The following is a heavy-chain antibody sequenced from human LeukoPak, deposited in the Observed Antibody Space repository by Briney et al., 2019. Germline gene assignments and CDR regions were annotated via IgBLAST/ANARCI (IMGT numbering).Heavy chain of an antibody. V-gene: IGHV3-23*01. CDR3: AKDPQRSMIVLEFDC. CDR2: ISASGDST. Sequence: GGSLRLSCAASGFTFNIYALSWVRQAPGKGLEWVSSISASGDSTYYADSVKGRFTISRDNSKNTLYLQMNSLRAEDTAVYYCAKDPQRSMIVLEFDCWGQGTLVTVSS. CDR1: GFTFNIYA. D-gene: IGHD3-22*01. J-gene: IGHJ4*02.